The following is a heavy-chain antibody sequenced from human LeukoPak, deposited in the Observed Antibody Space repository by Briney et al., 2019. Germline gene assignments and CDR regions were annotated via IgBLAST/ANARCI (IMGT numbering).Heavy chain of an antibody. CDR1: GYTFTSYG. D-gene: IGHD2-15*01. Sequence: GASVKVSCKASGYTFTSYGISWVRQAPGQGLEWMGWISAYNGNINYAQKLQGRVTMTTDTSTSTAYMELRSPRPDDTAVYYCARCASGGSCYGGWFDPWGQGTLVTVSS. CDR3: ARCASGGSCYGGWFDP. CDR2: ISAYNGNI. V-gene: IGHV1-18*01. J-gene: IGHJ5*02.